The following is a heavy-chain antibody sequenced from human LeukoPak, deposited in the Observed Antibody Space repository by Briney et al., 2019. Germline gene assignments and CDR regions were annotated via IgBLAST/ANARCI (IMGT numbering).Heavy chain of an antibody. J-gene: IGHJ4*02. CDR3: ARDIEQLGNYYFDY. Sequence: ASVKVSCKASGYTFTGYYMHWVRQAPGQGLEWMGWINPNSGGTNYAQKFQGRVTMTRDTSISTAYMELSRLRSDDTAVYYCARDIEQLGNYYFDYWGRGTLVTVSS. CDR1: GYTFTGYY. D-gene: IGHD6-13*01. CDR2: INPNSGGT. V-gene: IGHV1-2*02.